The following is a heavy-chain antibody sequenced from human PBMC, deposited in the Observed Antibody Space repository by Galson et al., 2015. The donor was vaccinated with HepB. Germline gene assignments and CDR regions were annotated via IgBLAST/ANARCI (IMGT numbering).Heavy chain of an antibody. D-gene: IGHD6-13*01. J-gene: IGHJ4*02. CDR1: GFTFSSYA. V-gene: IGHV3-23*01. CDR2: ISGTGSST. Sequence: SLRLSYAASGFTFSSYAINWVRQAPGKGLEWVSTISGTGSSTYYADSVKGQFTISRDNSKNTLYLEMNSLRAEDTAVYYCAKTHSSSAYYFDYWGQGTLVTVSS. CDR3: AKTHSSSAYYFDY.